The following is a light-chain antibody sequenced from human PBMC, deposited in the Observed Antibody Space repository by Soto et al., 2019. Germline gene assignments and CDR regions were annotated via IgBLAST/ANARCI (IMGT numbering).Light chain of an antibody. V-gene: IGKV4-1*01. CDR2: WAS. CDR3: KQYYSTPIT. J-gene: IGKJ5*01. CDR1: QTVFFSTNNKNY. Sequence: DIVMTQSPDSLAVSLGETPTLKCESTQTVFFSTNNKNYLAWYQQKPGQPTKLLIYWASTRESGVPDRFSGSGSGTDFTLTISSLQAEEVAVYYCKQYYSTPITVGQGTQLEIK.